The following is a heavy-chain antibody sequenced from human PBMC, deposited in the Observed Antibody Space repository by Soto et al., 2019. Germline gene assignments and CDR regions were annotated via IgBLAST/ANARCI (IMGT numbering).Heavy chain of an antibody. D-gene: IGHD3-22*01. CDR2: IYPGDSDT. Sequence: GESLKISCKGSGYSFTSYWIGWVRQMPGKGLEWMGIIYPGDSDTRYSPSFQGQVTIPPDKSISTAYLQWSSLKASDTAMYYCARHAYYYDSSGYYNGGYYYYYGMDVWGQGTTVTVSS. CDR3: ARHAYYYDSSGYYNGGYYYYYGMDV. J-gene: IGHJ6*02. CDR1: GYSFTSYW. V-gene: IGHV5-51*01.